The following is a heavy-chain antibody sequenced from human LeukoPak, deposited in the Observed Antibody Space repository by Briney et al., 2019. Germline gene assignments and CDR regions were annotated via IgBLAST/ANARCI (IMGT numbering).Heavy chain of an antibody. CDR3: ARYLGRDGYNLYSTRYVAAFDI. D-gene: IGHD5-24*01. J-gene: IGHJ3*02. CDR1: GYTFTGYY. Sequence: ASVKVSCKASGYTFTGYYMHWVRQAPGQGLEWMGWINPNSGGTNYAQKFQGRVTMTRDTSISTAYMVLSRLRSDDTAVYYCARYLGRDGYNLYSTRYVAAFDIWGQGTMVTVSS. CDR2: INPNSGGT. V-gene: IGHV1-2*02.